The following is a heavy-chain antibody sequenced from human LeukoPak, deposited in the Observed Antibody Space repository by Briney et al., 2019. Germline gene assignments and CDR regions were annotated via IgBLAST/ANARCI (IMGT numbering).Heavy chain of an antibody. CDR3: ARDLETGDLTY. V-gene: IGHV4-59*01. CDR1: GGSISSYY. D-gene: IGHD7-27*01. J-gene: IGHJ4*02. CDR2: IYYSGST. Sequence: SETLSLTCTVSGGSISSYYWSRIWQPPGKGLEWIGYIYYSGSTNYNPSLKSQVTISVDTSKNQFSLKLSSVTAADTAVYYCARDLETGDLTYWGQGTLVTVSS.